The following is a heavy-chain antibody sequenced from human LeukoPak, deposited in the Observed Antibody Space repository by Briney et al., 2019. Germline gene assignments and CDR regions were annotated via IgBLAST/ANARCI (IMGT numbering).Heavy chain of an antibody. CDR1: GGSLSSYY. D-gene: IGHD2-15*01. Sequence: SETLSLTCTVSGGSLSSYYWSWIRQPPGKGLEWIGYIYYSGSTNYNPSLKSRVTISVDTSKNQFSLKLSSVTAADTAVYYCARGPGYCSGGSCYLSYNWFDPWGQGTLVTVSS. CDR2: IYYSGST. CDR3: ARGPGYCSGGSCYLSYNWFDP. J-gene: IGHJ5*02. V-gene: IGHV4-59*01.